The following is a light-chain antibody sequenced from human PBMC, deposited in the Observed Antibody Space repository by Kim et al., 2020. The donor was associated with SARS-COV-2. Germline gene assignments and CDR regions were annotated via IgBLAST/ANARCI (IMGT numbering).Light chain of an antibody. J-gene: IGKJ3*01. V-gene: IGKV1-9*01. CDR1: QGISND. Sequence: GDRVTITCRASQGISNDLAWYQQKPGKGPNLLIYAASTLQSDVPSRFSGSGSGTDFTLTISSLQPEDFATYYCQYLYSPLFTFGPGTKV. CDR2: AAS. CDR3: QYLYSPLFT.